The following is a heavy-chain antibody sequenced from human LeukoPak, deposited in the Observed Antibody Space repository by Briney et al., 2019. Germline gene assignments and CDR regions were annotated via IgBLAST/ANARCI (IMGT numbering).Heavy chain of an antibody. D-gene: IGHD1-1*01. V-gene: IGHV3-23*01. J-gene: IGHJ3*01. CDR3: ASRTWVGGGQYAFDV. CDR2: RGSAGGD. CDR1: GFKFINYA. Sequence: GGPLRLSCAASGFKFINYAVSWARQAPGKGLEWVSARGSAGGDYYADSVKGRFTISRDNSATTFYLQMNNLRAEDTARYFCASRTWVGGGQYAFDVWGQGTMVTVSS.